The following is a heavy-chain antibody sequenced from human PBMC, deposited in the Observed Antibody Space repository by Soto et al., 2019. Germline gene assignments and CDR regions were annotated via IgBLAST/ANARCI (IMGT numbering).Heavy chain of an antibody. CDR1: GGSISSSNW. CDR2: IYHSGTT. J-gene: IGHJ6*02. V-gene: IGHV4-4*02. D-gene: IGHD1-26*01. Sequence: QVQLQESGPGLVKPSGTLSLTCAVSGGSISSSNWWSWVRQPPGKGLEWIGEIYHSGTTNYNPSRKTRTPXSXAXXKYHVSLKLSSVTAADTAVYSCASVSGSYYYGMDVWGQGTTVTVSS. CDR3: ASVSGSYYYGMDV.